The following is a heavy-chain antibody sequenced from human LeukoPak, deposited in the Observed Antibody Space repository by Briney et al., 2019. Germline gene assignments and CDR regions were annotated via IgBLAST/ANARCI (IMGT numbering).Heavy chain of an antibody. CDR3: ARDHNTIFGVVINAFDI. J-gene: IGHJ3*02. D-gene: IGHD3-3*01. V-gene: IGHV1-69*01. CDR1: GGTFSSYA. Sequence: GSSVKVSCKASGGTFSSYAISWVRQAPGQGLEWMGGIIPIFGTANYAQKFQGRVTITADESTSTAYMELSSLRSEDTAVYYCARDHNTIFGVVINAFDIWGQGTMVTVSS. CDR2: IIPIFGTA.